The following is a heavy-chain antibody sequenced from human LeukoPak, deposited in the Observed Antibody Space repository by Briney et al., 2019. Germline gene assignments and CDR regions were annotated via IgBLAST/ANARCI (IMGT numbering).Heavy chain of an antibody. V-gene: IGHV1-8*01. CDR2: MNPNSGNT. J-gene: IGHJ4*02. Sequence: ASVKVSCKASGYTFTSYDINWVRQASGQGLEWMGWMNPNSGNTGYAQKFQGRVTMTRNTSISTAYMELSSLRSEGTAVYYCARGEYSSSWYDYWGQGTLVTVSS. D-gene: IGHD6-13*01. CDR1: GYTFTSYD. CDR3: ARGEYSSSWYDY.